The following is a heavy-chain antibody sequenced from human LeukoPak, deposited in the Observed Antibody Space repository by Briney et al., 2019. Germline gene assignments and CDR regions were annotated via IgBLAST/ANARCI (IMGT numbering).Heavy chain of an antibody. D-gene: IGHD3-10*02. V-gene: IGHV3-48*03. Sequence: GGSLRLSCAASGFTFNTYGMSWVRQAPGKGLEWVSYISSSGSTIYYADSVKGRFTISRDNAKNSLYLQMNSLRAEDTAVYYCAELGITMIGGVWGKGTTVTISS. J-gene: IGHJ6*04. CDR3: AELGITMIGGV. CDR2: ISSSGSTI. CDR1: GFTFNTYG.